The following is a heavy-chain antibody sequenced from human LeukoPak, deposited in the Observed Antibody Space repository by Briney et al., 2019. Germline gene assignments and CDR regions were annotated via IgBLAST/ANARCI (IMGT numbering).Heavy chain of an antibody. V-gene: IGHV3-30*02. J-gene: IGHJ6*02. D-gene: IGHD2-2*01. CDR1: GFTFTSYG. CDR3: AKDQRTMTRRMDV. Sequence: PGGSLRLSCAASGFTFTSYGMHWARQAPGKGLEWLAFIRYDGRNKYYADSVKGRFTISRDNSKNTLYLQMNSLRVEDTAVYYCAKDQRTMTRRMDVWGQGTTVTVSS. CDR2: IRYDGRNK.